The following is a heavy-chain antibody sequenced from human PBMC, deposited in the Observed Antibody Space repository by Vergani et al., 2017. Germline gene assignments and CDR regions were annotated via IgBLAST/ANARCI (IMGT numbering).Heavy chain of an antibody. CDR2: INPIDSKI. D-gene: IGHD5-24*01. Sequence: EVMLVQSGAEVKKPGESLKISCKYSESSFISNEIAWVRQMSGKGLQWMGNINPIDSKIAYSPSFQGQAIMSLDKSITTAYLQWRSLKASDTAIYYCTRHVPCVDGACLHFDHWSQGTQVTVSS. V-gene: IGHV5-51*01. CDR3: TRHVPCVDGACLHFDH. CDR1: ESSFISNE. J-gene: IGHJ4*02.